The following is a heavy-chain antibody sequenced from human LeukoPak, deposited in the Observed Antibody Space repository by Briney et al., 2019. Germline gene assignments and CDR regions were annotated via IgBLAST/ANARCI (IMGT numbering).Heavy chain of an antibody. CDR3: AKLRPHDMEDY. CDR2: ISSNGGST. D-gene: IGHD3-22*01. CDR1: GFTFSSYA. V-gene: IGHV3-64*01. Sequence: GGSLRLSCAASGFTFSSYAMHWVRQAPGKGLEYVSAISSNGGSTYYANSVKGRFTISRDNSKNTLYLQMNSLRAEDTAIYYCAKLRPHDMEDYWGQGTLVTVSS. J-gene: IGHJ4*02.